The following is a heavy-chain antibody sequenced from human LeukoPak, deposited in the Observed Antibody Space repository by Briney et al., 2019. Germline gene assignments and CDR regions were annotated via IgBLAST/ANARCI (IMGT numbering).Heavy chain of an antibody. CDR3: ARAEYYYDSSGYDLDY. CDR1: GFTFSSYW. CDR2: INTDGSST. Sequence: GGSLRLSCAASGFTFSSYWMHWVRQAPGKGLVWVSRINTDGSSTSYADSVKGRFTISRDNAKNTLCLQMNSLRAEDTAVYYCARAEYYYDSSGYDLDYWGQGTLVTVSS. D-gene: IGHD3-22*01. V-gene: IGHV3-74*01. J-gene: IGHJ4*02.